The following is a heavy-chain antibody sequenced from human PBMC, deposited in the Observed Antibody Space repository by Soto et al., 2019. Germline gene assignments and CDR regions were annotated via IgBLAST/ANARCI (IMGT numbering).Heavy chain of an antibody. CDR1: GDSVSRNSAA. CDR2: TYYRSRWYN. CDR3: AGTTSHQWYYTDA. V-gene: IGHV6-1*01. J-gene: IGHJ6*03. Sequence: PSQTLSLTCAISGDSVSRNSAAWNWIRLSPSRGLEWLARTYYRSRWYNDYAVSVRSRITVNPDTSKNQLSLQLTSVTPEDTAVYYCAGTTSHQWYYTDARGKRTTVTVSS. D-gene: IGHD1-7*01.